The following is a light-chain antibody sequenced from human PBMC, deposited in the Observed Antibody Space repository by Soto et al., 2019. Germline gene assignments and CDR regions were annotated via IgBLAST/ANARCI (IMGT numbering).Light chain of an antibody. V-gene: IGKV1-39*01. Sequence: DIQMTQSPSSLSASVGDRVTITCRASQSISSYLNWYQHKPGKAPKHLIYAASSLQTGVPSRFTGSGSGTEFTLTIDSLQPEDFATYYCQQSYTTPRITVGQGTRLEI. CDR2: AAS. CDR1: QSISSY. J-gene: IGKJ5*01. CDR3: QQSYTTPRIT.